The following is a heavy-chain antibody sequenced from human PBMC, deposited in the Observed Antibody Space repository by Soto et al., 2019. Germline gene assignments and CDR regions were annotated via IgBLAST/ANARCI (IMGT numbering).Heavy chain of an antibody. CDR2: ISHDGTKK. Sequence: QVQRVESGGGVVQPGRSLRLSCAASGFTFSRYGMQWVRQAPGQGLEWMAVISHDGTKKYYVDSVKGRFTISRDNSKNTLELQMNSLRSEYTARYFCAKGSDTSGYYQLDYWGQGALVTVSS. CDR1: GFTFSRYG. V-gene: IGHV3-30*18. D-gene: IGHD3-22*01. CDR3: AKGSDTSGYYQLDY. J-gene: IGHJ4*02.